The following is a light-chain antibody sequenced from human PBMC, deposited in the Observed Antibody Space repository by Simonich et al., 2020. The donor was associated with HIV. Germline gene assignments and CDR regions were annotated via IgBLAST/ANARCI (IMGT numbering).Light chain of an antibody. CDR2: AAS. CDR1: QGISSY. J-gene: IGKJ4*01. V-gene: IGKV1-9*01. Sequence: IQLTQSPSFLSASVGDRVTITCRASQGISSYLAWYQQKPGKAPNLLIYAASTLQRGVPSRFSGSGSGTDFTLTISSLQPEDFATYYCQQFNSFPLTFGGGTEVEIK. CDR3: QQFNSFPLT.